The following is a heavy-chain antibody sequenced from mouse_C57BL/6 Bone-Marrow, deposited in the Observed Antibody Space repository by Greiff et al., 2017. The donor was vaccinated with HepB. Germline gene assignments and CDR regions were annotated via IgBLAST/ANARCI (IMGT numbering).Heavy chain of an antibody. CDR2: IWRGGST. CDR3: AKRDYLYAMDY. CDR1: GFSLTSYG. J-gene: IGHJ4*01. Sequence: QVQLQQSGPGLVQPSQSLSITCTVSGFSLTSYGVHWVRQSPGKGLEWLGVIWRGGSTDYNAAFMSRLGITKDNSKSQVFFKMNSLQADDTAIYYCAKRDYLYAMDYWGQGTSVTVSS. V-gene: IGHV2-5*01. D-gene: IGHD2-4*01.